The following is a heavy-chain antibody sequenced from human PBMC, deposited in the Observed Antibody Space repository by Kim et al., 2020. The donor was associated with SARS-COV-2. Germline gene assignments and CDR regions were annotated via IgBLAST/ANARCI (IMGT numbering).Heavy chain of an antibody. Sequence: SETLSLTCTVSGGSISSGGYYWSWIRQHPGKGLEWIGYIYYSGSTYYNPSLKSRVTISVDTSKNQFSLKLSSVTAADTAVYYCARDHDSYDSRRGDAFDIGGQGTMVTVSS. J-gene: IGHJ3*02. CDR3: ARDHDSYDSRRGDAFDI. D-gene: IGHD3-22*01. CDR2: IYYSGST. V-gene: IGHV4-31*03. CDR1: GGSISSGGYY.